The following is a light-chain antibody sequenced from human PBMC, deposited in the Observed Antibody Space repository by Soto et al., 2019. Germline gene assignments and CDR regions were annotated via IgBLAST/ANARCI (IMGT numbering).Light chain of an antibody. Sequence: QSALTQPASVSGSPGQSITLSCTGTSSNLGVYDFVSWYQRYPGKAPKLIIYDVNNRPSGVSNRFSGSKSGNTASLTISGLQAEDEADYYCTSYASSSTHVVFGGGTKVTVL. CDR2: DVN. J-gene: IGLJ2*01. CDR3: TSYASSSTHVV. CDR1: SSNLGVYDF. V-gene: IGLV2-14*01.